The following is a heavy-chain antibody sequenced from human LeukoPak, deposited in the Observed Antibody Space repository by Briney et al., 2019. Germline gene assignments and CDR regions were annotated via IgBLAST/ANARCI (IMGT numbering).Heavy chain of an antibody. J-gene: IGHJ4*02. Sequence: PSETLSLTCTVSGGSISSYYWSWIRQPPGKGLEWIGYIYYSGSTNYNPSLKSRVTISVGTSKNQFSLKLSSVTAADTAVYYCASGAYGSGVDYWGQGTLVTVSS. V-gene: IGHV4-59*01. D-gene: IGHD3-10*01. CDR2: IYYSGST. CDR3: ASGAYGSGVDY. CDR1: GGSISSYY.